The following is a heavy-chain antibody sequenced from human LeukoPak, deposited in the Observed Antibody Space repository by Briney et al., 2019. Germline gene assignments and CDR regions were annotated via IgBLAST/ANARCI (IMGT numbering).Heavy chain of an antibody. CDR2: INPSGGST. J-gene: IGHJ3*02. CDR3: ARQVLGYCSSTSCDRSDHDAFDI. D-gene: IGHD2-2*01. CDR1: GYTFTSYY. Sequence: ASVKVSCKASGYTFTSYYMHWVRQAPGQGLEWMGIINPSGGSTSYAQKFQGRVTMTRDTSTSTVYMELSSLRSEDTAVYYCARQVLGYCSSTSCDRSDHDAFDIWGQGTMVTVSS. V-gene: IGHV1-46*01.